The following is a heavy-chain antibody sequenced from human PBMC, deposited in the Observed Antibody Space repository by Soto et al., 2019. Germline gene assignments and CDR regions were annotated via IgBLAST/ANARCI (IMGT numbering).Heavy chain of an antibody. Sequence: KPSETLSLTCAVSGDSIGSGDFYWTWIRQSPGKGLEYIGYIYKSGRTYYNPSLKSRLIISLDTSKSQFFLRLSSVTAADTAMYYCARSLSASSGWFDPWGQGTLVTVSS. V-gene: IGHV4-30-4*01. CDR2: IYKSGRT. J-gene: IGHJ5*02. CDR3: ARSLSASSGWFDP. D-gene: IGHD6-6*01. CDR1: GDSIGSGDFY.